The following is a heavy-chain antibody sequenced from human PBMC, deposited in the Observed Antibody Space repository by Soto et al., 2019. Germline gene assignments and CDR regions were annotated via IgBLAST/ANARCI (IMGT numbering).Heavy chain of an antibody. CDR1: GFTVSSNY. CDR3: CVGVTASFFDI. Sequence: EVQLVETGGGLIQPGGSLRLSCAASGFTVSSNYMSWVRQAPGKGLEWVSVIYSGGSTYYADSVKGRFTISRDNSKNTLYLQRNSLRAEDTAVFYCCVGVTASFFDIGAQGKMVPVSS. V-gene: IGHV3-53*02. D-gene: IGHD2-21*02. CDR2: IYSGGST. J-gene: IGHJ3*02.